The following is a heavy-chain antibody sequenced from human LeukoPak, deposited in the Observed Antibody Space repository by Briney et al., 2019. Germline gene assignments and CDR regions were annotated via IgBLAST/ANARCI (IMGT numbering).Heavy chain of an antibody. V-gene: IGHV3-30*18. CDR1: GFTFSSYG. CDR3: AKDSLRGATYFDY. CDR2: ISYDGSNK. Sequence: GGSLRLSCAASGFTFSSYGMHWVRQAPGKGLEWVAVISYDGSNKYYADSVKGRLTISRDNSKNTLYLQMISLRAEDTAVYYCAKDSLRGATYFDYWGQGTLVTVSS. J-gene: IGHJ4*02. D-gene: IGHD4-17*01.